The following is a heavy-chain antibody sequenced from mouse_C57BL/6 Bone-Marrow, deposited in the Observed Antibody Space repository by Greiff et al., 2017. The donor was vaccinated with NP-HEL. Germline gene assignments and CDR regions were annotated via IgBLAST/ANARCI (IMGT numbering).Heavy chain of an antibody. CDR1: GFTLSSYG. Sequence: EVHLVESGGDLVKPGGSLKLSCAASGFTLSSYGMSWVRQTPDKRLEWVATISSGGSYTYYPDSVKGRFTISRDNAKNTLYLQMSSLKSEDTAMYYCARRAQATWFAYWGQGTLVTVSA. CDR2: ISSGGSYT. D-gene: IGHD3-2*02. J-gene: IGHJ3*01. V-gene: IGHV5-6*01. CDR3: ARRAQATWFAY.